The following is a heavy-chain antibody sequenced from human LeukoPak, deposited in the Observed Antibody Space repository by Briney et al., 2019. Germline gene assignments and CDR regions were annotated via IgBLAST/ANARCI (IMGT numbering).Heavy chain of an antibody. Sequence: PGGSLRLSCAASGFTFSSYWTHWVRQAPGKGLVWVSRIRGDGSSTGYADSVKGRFTISRDNAKNTLYLQMDSVRPEDTAVYYCAFNNNFKYWGQGTLVIVSS. CDR2: IRGDGSST. J-gene: IGHJ4*02. D-gene: IGHD1/OR15-1a*01. CDR3: AFNNNFKY. CDR1: GFTFSSYW. V-gene: IGHV3-74*01.